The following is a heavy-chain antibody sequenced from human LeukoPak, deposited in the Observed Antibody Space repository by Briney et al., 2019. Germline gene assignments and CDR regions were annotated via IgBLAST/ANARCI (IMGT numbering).Heavy chain of an antibody. CDR3: ARARAGWLTHPRRGDNVFDY. CDR1: GGSFSGYY. J-gene: IGHJ4*02. D-gene: IGHD6-19*01. Sequence: SETLSLTCAVYGGSFSGYYWSWIRQPPGKGLEWIGEINHSGSTNYNPSLKSRVTISVDTSKNQFSLKLSSVTAADTAVYYCARARAGWLTHPRRGDNVFDYWGQGTLVTVSS. V-gene: IGHV4-34*01. CDR2: INHSGST.